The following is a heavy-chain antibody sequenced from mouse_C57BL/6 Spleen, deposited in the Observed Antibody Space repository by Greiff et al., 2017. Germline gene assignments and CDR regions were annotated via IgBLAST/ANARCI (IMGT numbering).Heavy chain of an antibody. CDR1: GYAFSSSW. CDR2: IYPGDGDT. Sequence: VQLQESGPELVKPGASVKISCKASGYAFSSSWMNWVKQRPGKGLEWIGRIYPGDGDTNYNGKFKGKATLTADKSSSTAYMQLSSLTSEDSAVYFCARSGGSSGYAMDYWGQGTSVTVSS. J-gene: IGHJ4*01. V-gene: IGHV1-82*01. CDR3: ARSGGSSGYAMDY. D-gene: IGHD1-3*01.